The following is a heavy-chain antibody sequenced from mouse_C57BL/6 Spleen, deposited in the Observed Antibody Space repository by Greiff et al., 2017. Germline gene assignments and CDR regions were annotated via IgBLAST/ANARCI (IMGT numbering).Heavy chain of an antibody. J-gene: IGHJ3*01. Sequence: EVQLQQSGAELVKPGASVKLSCTASGFNIKDYYMHWVKQRTEQGLEWIGRIDPEDDETKYAPKFQGKATITADTSSNTAYLQLSSLTSEDTAVYYCARGDYDGFAYWGQGTLVTDSA. V-gene: IGHV14-2*01. CDR3: ARGDYDGFAY. D-gene: IGHD2-4*01. CDR2: IDPEDDET. CDR1: GFNIKDYY.